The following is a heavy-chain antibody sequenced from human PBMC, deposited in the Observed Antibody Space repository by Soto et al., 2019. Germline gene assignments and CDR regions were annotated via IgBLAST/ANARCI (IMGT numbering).Heavy chain of an antibody. CDR3: ARGLGRWLQRGYYFDY. V-gene: IGHV4-34*01. D-gene: IGHD5-12*01. CDR1: GGSFSGYY. J-gene: IGHJ4*02. CDR2: INHSGST. Sequence: KPSETLSLTCAVYGGSFSGYYWSWIRQPPGKGLEWIGEINHSGSTNYNPSLKSRVTISVDTSKNQFSLKLSSVTAADTAAYYCARGLGRWLQRGYYFDYWGQGTLVTVSS.